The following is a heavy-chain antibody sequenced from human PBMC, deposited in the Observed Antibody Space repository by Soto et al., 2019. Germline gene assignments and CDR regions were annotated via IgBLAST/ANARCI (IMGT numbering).Heavy chain of an antibody. D-gene: IGHD3-3*01. CDR3: ARYDDFWSGYYTGIVY. CDR2: IYYSGST. Sequence: QVQLQESGPGLVKPSETLSLTCTVSGGSISSYYWSWIRQPPGKGLEWIGYIYYSGSTNYNPSLKSRVTISVDTSNNQFSLKLSSVTAADTAVYYCARYDDFWSGYYTGIVYWGQGTLVTVSS. J-gene: IGHJ4*02. CDR1: GGSISSYY. V-gene: IGHV4-59*01.